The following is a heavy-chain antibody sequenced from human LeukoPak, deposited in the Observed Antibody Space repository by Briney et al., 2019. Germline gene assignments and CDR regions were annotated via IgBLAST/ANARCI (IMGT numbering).Heavy chain of an antibody. Sequence: PGGSLRLSCAASGFTFSSYAMHWVRQAPGKGLEWVAVISYDGSNKYYADSVKGRFTISRDNSKNTLYLQMNSLRAEDTAVYYCARDHSPYYYYMDVWGKGTTVTVSS. V-gene: IGHV3-30-3*01. CDR3: ARDHSPYYYYMDV. CDR2: ISYDGSNK. D-gene: IGHD6-13*01. CDR1: GFTFSSYA. J-gene: IGHJ6*03.